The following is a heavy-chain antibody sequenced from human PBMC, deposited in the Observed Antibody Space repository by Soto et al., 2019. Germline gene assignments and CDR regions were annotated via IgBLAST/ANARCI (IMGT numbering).Heavy chain of an antibody. J-gene: IGHJ6*03. CDR2: IYPGDSDT. D-gene: IGHD1-26*01. V-gene: IGHV5-51*01. CDR1: GYSFISYW. Sequence: PVESLQNSCERSGYSFISYWIALVRQMTGKGLEWMGFIYPGDSDTRYSASFQGQVTISADKSISTAYLQWSSLKASDTAMYYCARQIGWSGYYYYYIDVWGKGTTVTVSS. CDR3: ARQIGWSGYYYYYIDV.